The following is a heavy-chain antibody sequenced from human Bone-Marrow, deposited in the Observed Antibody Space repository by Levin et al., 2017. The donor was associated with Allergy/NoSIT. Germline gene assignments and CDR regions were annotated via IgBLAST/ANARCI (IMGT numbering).Heavy chain of an antibody. D-gene: IGHD1-1*01. J-gene: IGHJ4*02. Sequence: GGSLRLSCAASGFTFSTYAMNWVRQAPGKGLEWVSNISGGGGSTYYADSVKGRFTISRDNSKNTLYLQMNSLRAEDTAIYYCAKDSEQQLVLVGYFDYWGQGTLVTVSS. CDR2: ISGGGGST. CDR3: AKDSEQQLVLVGYFDY. CDR1: GFTFSTYA. V-gene: IGHV3-23*01.